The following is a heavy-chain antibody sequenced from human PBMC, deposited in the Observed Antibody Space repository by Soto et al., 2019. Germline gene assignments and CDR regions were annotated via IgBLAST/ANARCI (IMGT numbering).Heavy chain of an antibody. J-gene: IGHJ3*01. CDR2: ISYNGDSK. V-gene: IGHV3-30*03. D-gene: IGHD6-13*01. Sequence: QVRLVESGGGVVQPGKSVRLSCAASGFLFRKHAMNWVRQAPGKGLEWVTLISYNGDSKYYADSVKGRFTVSRDNSKSTLDLEMDSLRPEDTSLYFCASFAGTDGFDAWGQGTGVTVSS. CDR1: GFLFRKHA. CDR3: ASFAGTDGFDA.